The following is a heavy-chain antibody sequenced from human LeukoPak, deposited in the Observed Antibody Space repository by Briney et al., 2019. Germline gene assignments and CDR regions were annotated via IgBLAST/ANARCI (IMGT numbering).Heavy chain of an antibody. CDR3: AGERNCGGDCYQGSWFDP. J-gene: IGHJ5*02. V-gene: IGHV3-48*03. CDR2: ITSSGGIT. CDR1: GFTFNSHE. Sequence: PGGSLRLSCAASGFTFNSHEMHWVRQAPGKGLEWVSYITSSGGITYYAASVKGRFTVSRDNAKNSLFLQMNSLRAEDTAIYYCAGERNCGGDCYQGSWFDPWGQGTLVTVSS. D-gene: IGHD2-21*02.